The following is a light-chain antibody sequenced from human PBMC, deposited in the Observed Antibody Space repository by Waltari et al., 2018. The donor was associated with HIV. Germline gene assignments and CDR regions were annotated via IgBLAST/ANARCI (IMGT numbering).Light chain of an antibody. V-gene: IGLV2-14*01. Sequence: QSALTQPASVSGSPGQSITISCTGTSSDIGDYNYVSWYQQYPGKAPKLMIYEVSNRPSGVSNRFACSKSGNTASLTISGLQAEDEADYYCSSYTSSATGVFGGGTKLTVL. CDR3: SSYTSSATGV. CDR1: SSDIGDYNY. J-gene: IGLJ2*01. CDR2: EVS.